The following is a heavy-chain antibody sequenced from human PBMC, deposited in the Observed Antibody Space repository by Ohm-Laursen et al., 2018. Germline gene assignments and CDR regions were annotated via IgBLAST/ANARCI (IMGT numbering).Heavy chain of an antibody. D-gene: IGHD1-1*01. CDR3: ARDGGNWNFDF. Sequence: SSVKVSCKASGYTFTHDYIHWVRQAPGQGLEWIGIIRFGSGSTTYTQKIQDRVTMTRDTSTSTVYMEVSSLRSEDTAMYYCARDGGNWNFDFWGQGTLVAVSS. V-gene: IGHV1-46*01. CDR1: GYTFTHDY. J-gene: IGHJ4*02. CDR2: IRFGSGST.